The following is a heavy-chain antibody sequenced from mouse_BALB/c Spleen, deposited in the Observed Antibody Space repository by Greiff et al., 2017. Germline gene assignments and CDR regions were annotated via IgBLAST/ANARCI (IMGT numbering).Heavy chain of an antibody. V-gene: IGHV1-87*01. CDR2: IYPGDGDT. CDR1: GYTFTSYW. CDR3: ARCYYGSSYSYYYAMDY. J-gene: IGHJ4*01. Sequence: QVQLQQSGAELARPGASVKLSCKASGYTFTSYWMQWVKQRPGQGLEWIGAIYPGDGDTRYTQKFKGKATLTADKSSSTAYMQLSRLASEDSAVYYCARCYYGSSYSYYYAMDYWGQGTSVTVSS. D-gene: IGHD1-1*01.